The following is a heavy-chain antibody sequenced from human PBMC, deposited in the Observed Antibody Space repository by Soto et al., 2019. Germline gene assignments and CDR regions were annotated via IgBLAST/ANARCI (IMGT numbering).Heavy chain of an antibody. D-gene: IGHD3-9*01. CDR3: ARHRGYYDILTGYYTELNFDY. V-gene: IGHV4-39*01. CDR1: GGSISSGGYY. Sequence: PSETLSLTCTVSGGSISSGGYYWSWIRQHPGKGLEWIGYIYYSGSTYYSPSLKSRVTISVDTSKNQFSLKLSSVTAADTAVYYCARHRGYYDILTGYYTELNFDYWGQGTLVTVSS. CDR2: IYYSGST. J-gene: IGHJ4*02.